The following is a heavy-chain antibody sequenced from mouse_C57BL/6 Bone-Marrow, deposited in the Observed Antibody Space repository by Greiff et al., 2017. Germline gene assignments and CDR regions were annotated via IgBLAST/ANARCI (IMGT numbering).Heavy chain of an antibody. Sequence: VQLQQPGAELVMPGASVKLSCKASGYTFTRYWMHWVKQRPGQGLEWIGEIDPSDSYTNYNQKFKGKSTLTVDKSSSAAYMQLSSLTSEDSAVYDSARGGGGYPWYFDDWGTGTTVTVSS. CDR2: IDPSDSYT. D-gene: IGHD2-2*01. CDR1: GYTFTRYW. J-gene: IGHJ1*03. V-gene: IGHV1-69*01. CDR3: ARGGGGYPWYFDD.